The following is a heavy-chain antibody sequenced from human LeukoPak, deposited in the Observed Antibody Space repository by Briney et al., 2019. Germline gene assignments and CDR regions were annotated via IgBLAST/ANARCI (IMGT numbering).Heavy chain of an antibody. CDR1: RGSFSDNY. J-gene: IGHJ4*02. CDR3: AREVNFDWLPNYFDY. Sequence: PSETLSLTCAVYRGSFSDNYWSWIPQPPGKGPEWIGEINHSGSTNYNPSLKSRVTISIDTSKNQFSLKLSSVTAADTAVYYCAREVNFDWLPNYFDYWGQGTLVTVSS. D-gene: IGHD3-9*01. V-gene: IGHV4-34*01. CDR2: INHSGST.